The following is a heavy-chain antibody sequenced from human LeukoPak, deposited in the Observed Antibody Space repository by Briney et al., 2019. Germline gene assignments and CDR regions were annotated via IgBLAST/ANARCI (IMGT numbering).Heavy chain of an antibody. J-gene: IGHJ4*02. Sequence: GGSLRLSCAASGITFSRYAMSWVRQAPGKGLEWVSAISGTAANTNYADSVKGRFTISRDNSKNALYLQMNSLRADDTAVYYCAKEAIAHSNSDSWVEYWGQGNLVTVSS. V-gene: IGHV3-23*01. CDR1: GITFSRYA. CDR2: ISGTAANT. CDR3: AKEAIAHSNSDSWVEY. D-gene: IGHD6-6*01.